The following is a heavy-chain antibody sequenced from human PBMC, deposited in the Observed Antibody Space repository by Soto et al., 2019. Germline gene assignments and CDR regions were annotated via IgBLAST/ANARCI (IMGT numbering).Heavy chain of an antibody. CDR3: ANGYYGSGSYSTNWFDP. Sequence: GGSLRLSCAASGFTVSSNYMSWVRQAPGKGLEWVSVIYSGGSTYYADSVKGRFTISRDNSKNTLYLQMNSLRAEDTAVYYCANGYYGSGSYSTNWFDPWGQGTLVTVSS. CDR1: GFTVSSNY. CDR2: IYSGGST. D-gene: IGHD3-10*01. J-gene: IGHJ5*02. V-gene: IGHV3-53*01.